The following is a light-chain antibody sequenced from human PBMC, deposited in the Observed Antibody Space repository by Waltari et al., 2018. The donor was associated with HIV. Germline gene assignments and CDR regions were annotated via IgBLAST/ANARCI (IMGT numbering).Light chain of an antibody. Sequence: QSALTQPASMSGSPGQSITISCAGPTSDIGPSHSVSWYQQHTDRAPKLIIYDVSYRPFGVDSRFAGSKSGNTASLTISDLRSDDEAVYYCSSYTTTFIFGAGTKVDVL. CDR3: SSYTTTFI. V-gene: IGLV2-14*03. CDR1: TSDIGPSHS. J-gene: IGLJ2*01. CDR2: DVS.